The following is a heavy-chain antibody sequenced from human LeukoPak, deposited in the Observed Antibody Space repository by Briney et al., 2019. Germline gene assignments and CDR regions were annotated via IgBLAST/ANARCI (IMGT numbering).Heavy chain of an antibody. CDR3: LRAYHTGGWFDP. J-gene: IGHJ5*02. D-gene: IGHD3-3*01. CDR2: INGHGSEI. Sequence: GGSLRLSCAASGFTFSMSWMTWVRQAPGKGLEWVASINGHGSEIHYVDSVKGRFTISRDNANDSLYLQMNSLTAEDTAMYYCLRAYHTGGWFDPWGQGTLVTVSS. CDR1: GFTFSMSW. V-gene: IGHV3-7*04.